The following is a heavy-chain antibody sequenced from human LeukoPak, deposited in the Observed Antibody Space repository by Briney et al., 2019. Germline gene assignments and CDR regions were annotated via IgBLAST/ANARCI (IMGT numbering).Heavy chain of an antibody. V-gene: IGHV3-9*03. CDR3: AKATIFGVVIGDAFDI. D-gene: IGHD3-3*01. CDR2: ISWNSGSI. J-gene: IGHJ3*02. Sequence: GRSLRLSCAASGFTFDDYAMHWVRQAPGKGLEGVSGISWNSGSIGYADSVKGRFTISRDNAKNSLYLQMNSLRAEDMALYYCAKATIFGVVIGDAFDIWGQGTMVTVSS. CDR1: GFTFDDYA.